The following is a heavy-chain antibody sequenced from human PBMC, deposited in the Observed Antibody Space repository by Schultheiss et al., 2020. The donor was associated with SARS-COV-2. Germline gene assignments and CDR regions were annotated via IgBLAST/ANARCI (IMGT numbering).Heavy chain of an antibody. Sequence: GGSLRLSCAASGFTFSSYWMHWVRQAPGKGLVWVSRINSDGSSTSYADSVKGRFTISRDNAKNTLYLQMNSLRAEDTAVYYCAREGYGDYADIWGQGTLVTVSS. CDR1: GFTFSSYW. J-gene: IGHJ4*02. D-gene: IGHD4-17*01. V-gene: IGHV3-74*01. CDR3: AREGYGDYADI. CDR2: INSDGSST.